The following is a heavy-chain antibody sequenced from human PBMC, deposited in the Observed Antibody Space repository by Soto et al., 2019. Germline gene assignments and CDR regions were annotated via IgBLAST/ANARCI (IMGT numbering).Heavy chain of an antibody. CDR2: INPGSGAA. CDR3: ARGGEVGVAGSAAFDM. D-gene: IGHD3-3*01. CDR1: GYTVTTHY. V-gene: IGHV1-46*01. Sequence: QVQLVQSGAEVKKPGASAKISCTASGYTVTTHYMHWVRQAPGRGLEWMGAINPGSGAAKYTQTFQARVTMTRDTCTNTVYMEMSALRSEDTAVFYCARGGEVGVAGSAAFDMWGQGTMVTVSS. J-gene: IGHJ3*02.